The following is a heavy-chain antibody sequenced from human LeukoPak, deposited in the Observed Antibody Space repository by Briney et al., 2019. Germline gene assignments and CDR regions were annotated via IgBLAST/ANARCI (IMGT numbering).Heavy chain of an antibody. V-gene: IGHV4-59*08. J-gene: IGHJ4*02. CDR3: ARQSGPGAYSYGYDY. CDR1: GSSISNYY. Sequence: SETLSLTCTVSGSSISNYYWNWIRQSPGKRLEWMGYIYYSGSSNYNPSLLSRVTISVDTSKNQFSLKLNSVTAADTAVYYCARQSGPGAYSYGYDYWGQGTLVTVSS. D-gene: IGHD5-18*01. CDR2: IYYSGSS.